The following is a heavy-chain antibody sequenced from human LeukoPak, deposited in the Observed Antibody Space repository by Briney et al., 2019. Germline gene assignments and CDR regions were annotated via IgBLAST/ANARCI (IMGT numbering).Heavy chain of an antibody. J-gene: IGHJ4*02. V-gene: IGHV3-7*01. D-gene: IGHD2-2*01. CDR3: ARDTPDIVVVPAAIDY. CDR1: GFSFRNSW. Sequence: GGSLRLSCAASGFSFRNSWMSWVRQAPGKGLEWVANIRQDGNEIYYMDSVKGRFTISRDNAKKSLYLQMNLLRAEDTAVYYCARDTPDIVVVPAAIDYWGQGTLVTVSS. CDR2: IRQDGNEI.